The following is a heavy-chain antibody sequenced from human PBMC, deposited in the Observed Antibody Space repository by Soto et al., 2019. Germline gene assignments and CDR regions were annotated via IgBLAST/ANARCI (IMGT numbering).Heavy chain of an antibody. J-gene: IGHJ5*02. CDR1: GFTFSSYG. V-gene: IGHV3-30*18. CDR3: AKDWDWGIAAPTA. D-gene: IGHD6-6*01. Sequence: QVQLVESGGGVVQPGRSLRLSCAASGFTFSSYGMHWVRQAPGKGLEWVAVISYDGSNKYYADSVKGRLTISRDNSKNTLYLQMNSLRAEDTAVYYCAKDWDWGIAAPTAWGQGTLVTVSS. CDR2: ISYDGSNK.